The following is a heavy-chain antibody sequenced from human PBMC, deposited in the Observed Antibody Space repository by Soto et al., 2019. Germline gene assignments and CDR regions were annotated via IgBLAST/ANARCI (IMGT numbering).Heavy chain of an antibody. Sequence: SETLSLTCTVSGGSISSGGYYWTWVRQPPGKGLEWIGEIYHSGTTNYNPSLKSRVTISVDKPKNQFSLKLSSVTAADTAVYYCARFGGGMDVWGQGTTVTVSS. CDR3: ARFGGGMDV. D-gene: IGHD3-10*01. V-gene: IGHV4-39*07. CDR2: IYHSGTT. J-gene: IGHJ6*02. CDR1: GGSISSGGYY.